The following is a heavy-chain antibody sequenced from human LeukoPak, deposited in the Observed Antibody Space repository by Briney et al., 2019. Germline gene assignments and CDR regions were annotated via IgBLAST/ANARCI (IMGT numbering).Heavy chain of an antibody. D-gene: IGHD3-3*01. CDR1: GFTFSSYA. Sequence: PGGSLRLSCSASGFTFSSYAIHWDRQAPGKGLEYVSAISSNGGSTYYADSVKGRFTISRDNSKNTLYLQMSSLRAEDTAVYYCVKGEGLRFLEWLSQYWGQGTLVTVSS. CDR2: ISSNGGST. CDR3: VKGEGLRFLEWLSQY. J-gene: IGHJ4*02. V-gene: IGHV3-64D*09.